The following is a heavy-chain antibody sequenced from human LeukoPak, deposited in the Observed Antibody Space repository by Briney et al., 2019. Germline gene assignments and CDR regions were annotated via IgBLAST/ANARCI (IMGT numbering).Heavy chain of an antibody. V-gene: IGHV3-43*02. CDR3: ATWAFYPNLDV. CDR2: IKADGSGT. D-gene: IGHD2/OR15-2a*01. J-gene: IGHJ6*02. CDR1: GFTIGPYA. Sequence: GGALRLSCAASGFTIGPYAMYWVRQGPGRGLEWVSVIKADGSGTFYAHSVRGRFTPSRDKSKNSLYLQMNSLTSEGTALYYCATWAFYPNLDVWGQGTTVIVPS.